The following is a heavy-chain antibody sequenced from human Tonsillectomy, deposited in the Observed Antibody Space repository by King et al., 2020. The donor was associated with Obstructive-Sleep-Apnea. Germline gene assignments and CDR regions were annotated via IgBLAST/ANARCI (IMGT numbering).Heavy chain of an antibody. Sequence: VQLVESGAEVKKPGESLKISCTGSGYSFTNYWIGWVRHVPGRGLEWMGLIYPGDSDTRYTPSFQGHVTISADKSISTAYLQWSGLKASDTAIYYCARQIHDYGGYSDHDAFNSWGQGTMVTVSS. V-gene: IGHV5-51*01. CDR1: GYSFTNYW. D-gene: IGHD4-23*01. CDR3: ARQIHDYGGYSDHDAFNS. CDR2: IYPGDSDT. J-gene: IGHJ3*02.